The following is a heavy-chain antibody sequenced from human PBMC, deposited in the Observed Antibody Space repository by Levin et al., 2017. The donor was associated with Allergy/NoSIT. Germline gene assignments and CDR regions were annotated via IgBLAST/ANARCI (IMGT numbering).Heavy chain of an antibody. CDR1: GFSFSSYW. D-gene: IGHD6-13*01. CDR3: ARDGVTAARDY. CDR2: ISPDGSNT. V-gene: IGHV3-74*01. Sequence: LGESLKISCAASGFSFSSYWMYCVRQAPGKGLVWVSYISPDGSNTNYADSVKGRFTISRDNAKNTLYLQMNSLRAEDTAVYYCARDGVTAARDYWGQGTLVTVSA. J-gene: IGHJ4*02.